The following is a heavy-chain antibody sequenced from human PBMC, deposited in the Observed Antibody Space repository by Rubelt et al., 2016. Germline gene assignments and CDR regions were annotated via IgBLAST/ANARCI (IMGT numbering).Heavy chain of an antibody. D-gene: IGHD5-12*01. Sequence: QVQLQQWGAGLLKPPETLSLTCAVYGGSFSGYYWSWIRQPPGKGLEWIGEINHSGSTNYNPSLKGRVTISVDTSKNQFSLKLSFVTAADTAGYYCARAGSGYDSGWDDYWGQGTLVTVSS. CDR2: INHSGST. CDR3: ARAGSGYDSGWDDY. CDR1: GGSFSGYY. V-gene: IGHV4-34*01. J-gene: IGHJ4*02.